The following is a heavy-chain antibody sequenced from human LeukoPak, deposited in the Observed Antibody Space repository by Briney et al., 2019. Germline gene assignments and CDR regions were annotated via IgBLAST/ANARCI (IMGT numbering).Heavy chain of an antibody. CDR3: ASGIQPRLSWFFDL. CDR1: GFRFSDYY. D-gene: IGHD5-18*01. CDR2: ISSPGTTL. J-gene: IGHJ2*01. Sequence: GGSLRLSCAASGFRFSDYYMTWTRQAPGKGPEWVAYISSPGTTLYYVDSVKGRFTISRDNAKNSMYLQMNSLRAEDTAVYYCASGIQPRLSWFFDLWGRGTQVIVSS. V-gene: IGHV3-11*01.